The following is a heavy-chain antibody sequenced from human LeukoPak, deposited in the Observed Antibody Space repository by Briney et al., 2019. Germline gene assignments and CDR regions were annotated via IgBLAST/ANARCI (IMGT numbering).Heavy chain of an antibody. Sequence: SETLSLTCTVSGGSISSYYWSWIRQPPGKGLEWIGYIYYSGSTNYNPSLKSRVTISVDTSKNQFSLKLSSVTAADTAVYYCAREIAAAGTFYYYYMDVWGKGTTVTASS. D-gene: IGHD6-13*01. CDR3: AREIAAAGTFYYYYMDV. CDR1: GGSISSYY. V-gene: IGHV4-59*01. CDR2: IYYSGST. J-gene: IGHJ6*03.